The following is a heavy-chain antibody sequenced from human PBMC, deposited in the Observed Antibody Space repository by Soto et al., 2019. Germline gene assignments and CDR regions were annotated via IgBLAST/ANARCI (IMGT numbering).Heavy chain of an antibody. V-gene: IGHV1-46*02. D-gene: IGHD4-4*01. CDR3: ARGTDDSNVPRWDH. J-gene: IGHJ4*02. CDR1: GYNFNQYY. Sequence: QVQLVQSGPEVRKPVASVRLSCATSGYNFNQYYIHWVRQAPGQGLEWMGIINLRGGTTEYAHKFRGRLPVTGETSTRTAYMEFSILRSEDTGVYFCARGTDDSNVPRWDHWGQGTLIT. CDR2: INLRGGTT.